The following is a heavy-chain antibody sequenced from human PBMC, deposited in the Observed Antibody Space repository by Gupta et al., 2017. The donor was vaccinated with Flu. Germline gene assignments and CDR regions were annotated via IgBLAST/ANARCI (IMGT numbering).Heavy chain of an antibody. CDR3: ARRQGKLYGTSYYYYMDV. CDR2: ISYTGST. CDR1: Y. V-gene: IGHV4-39*01. J-gene: IGHJ6*03. D-gene: IGHD1-1*01. Sequence: YWGWCRQPPGKGLEWIGSISYTGSTYYNPSLKSRVTISVDTSKNQFSLRLSSVTAADTAVYYCARRQGKLYGTSYYYYMDVWGKGTTVTVSS.